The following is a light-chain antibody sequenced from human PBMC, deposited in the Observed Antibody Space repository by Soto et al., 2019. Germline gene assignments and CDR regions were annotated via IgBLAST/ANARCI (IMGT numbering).Light chain of an antibody. CDR3: QQYADVPLT. J-gene: IGKJ4*01. V-gene: IGKV1-33*01. CDR2: DTS. Sequence: DIQMTQSPSSLSASVGDSVTITCQASEGISTYVNWYQQKTGKAPKILIYDTSSLEPRAPSRFSGSRSGTHFTFTIPSLQPEDFATYYCQQYADVPLTFGGGTKVDIK. CDR1: EGISTY.